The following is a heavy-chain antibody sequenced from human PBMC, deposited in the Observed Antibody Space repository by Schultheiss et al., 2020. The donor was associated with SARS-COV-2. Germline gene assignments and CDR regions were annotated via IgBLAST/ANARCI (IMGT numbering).Heavy chain of an antibody. V-gene: IGHV1-24*01. CDR2: FDPEDGET. Sequence: ASVKVSCKASGGTFSSYAISWVRQAPGQGLEWMGGFDPEDGETIYAQKFQGRVTMTEDTSTDTAYMELSSLRSEDTAVYYCATDRNFGVVIIPGAFDIWGQGTMVTVSS. CDR3: ATDRNFGVVIIPGAFDI. J-gene: IGHJ3*02. D-gene: IGHD3-3*01. CDR1: GGTFSSYA.